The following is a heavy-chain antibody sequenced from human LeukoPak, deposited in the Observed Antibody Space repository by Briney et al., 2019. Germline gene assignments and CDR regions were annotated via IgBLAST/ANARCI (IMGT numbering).Heavy chain of an antibody. V-gene: IGHV3-74*01. CDR1: GFTFSSYW. J-gene: IGHJ6*03. CDR2: INSDGSST. Sequence: GGSLRLSCAASGFTFSSYWMHWVRQAPGKGLVWVSRINSDGSSTSYADSVKGRFTISRDNAKNTLYLQMNSLRAEDTAVYYCARAPPQYSSSWYRRDYYYYVDVWGKGTTVTVSS. CDR3: ARAPPQYSSSWYRRDYYYYVDV. D-gene: IGHD6-13*01.